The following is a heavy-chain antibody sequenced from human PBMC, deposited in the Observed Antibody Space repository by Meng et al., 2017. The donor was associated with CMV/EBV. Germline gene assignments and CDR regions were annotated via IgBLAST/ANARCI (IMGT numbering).Heavy chain of an antibody. CDR3: ASYYDFWSGYFSGRPRDYFDY. V-gene: IGHV4-61*01. Sequence: GSYYWSWIRQPPGKGLEWIGYIYYSGSTNYNPSLKSRVTISVDTSKNQCSLKLSSVTAADTAVYYCASYYDFWSGYFSGRPRDYFDYWGQGTLVTVSS. CDR1: GSYY. D-gene: IGHD3-3*01. J-gene: IGHJ4*02. CDR2: IYYSGST.